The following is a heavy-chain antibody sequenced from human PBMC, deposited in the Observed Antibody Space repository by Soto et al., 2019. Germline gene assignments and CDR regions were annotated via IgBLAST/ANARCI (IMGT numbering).Heavy chain of an antibody. CDR1: GGTFSSYA. D-gene: IGHD1-26*01. Sequence: QVQLVQSGAEVKKPGSSVKVSCKASGGTFSSYAISWVRQAPGQGLEWMGGIIPIFGTANYAQKFQGRVTITADESTSTAYMELSSLRSEDTAVYYCARAPFLVGATIAAWFDPRGQGTLVTVSS. J-gene: IGHJ5*02. CDR2: IIPIFGTA. V-gene: IGHV1-69*01. CDR3: ARAPFLVGATIAAWFDP.